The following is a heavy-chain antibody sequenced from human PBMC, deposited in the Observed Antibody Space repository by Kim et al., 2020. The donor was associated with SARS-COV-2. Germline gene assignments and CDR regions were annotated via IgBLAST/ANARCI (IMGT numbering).Heavy chain of an antibody. V-gene: IGHV3-53*04. J-gene: IGHJ3*02. D-gene: IGHD3-10*01. CDR3: ARTAPYYYGSGIDAFDI. CDR1: GFTVSSNY. CDR2: IYSGGST. Sequence: GGSLRLSCAASGFTVSSNYMSWVRQAPGKGLEWVSVIYSGGSTYYADSVKGRFTISRHNSKNTLYLQMNSLRAEDTAVYYCARTAPYYYGSGIDAFDIWGQGTMVTVSS.